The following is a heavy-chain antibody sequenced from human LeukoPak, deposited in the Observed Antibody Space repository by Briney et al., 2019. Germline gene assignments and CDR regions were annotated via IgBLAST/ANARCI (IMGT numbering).Heavy chain of an antibody. CDR2: INPNSGGT. J-gene: IGHJ5*02. Sequence: ASVKVSCKASGYTFTGYYMHWVRQAPGQGLEWMGWINPNSGGTNYAQKFQGRVTMTRGTSISTAYMELSRLRSDDTAVFYCARGVVTATSQVNWFDPWGQGTLVTVSS. CDR1: GYTFTGYY. V-gene: IGHV1-2*02. CDR3: ARGVVTATSQVNWFDP. D-gene: IGHD2-21*02.